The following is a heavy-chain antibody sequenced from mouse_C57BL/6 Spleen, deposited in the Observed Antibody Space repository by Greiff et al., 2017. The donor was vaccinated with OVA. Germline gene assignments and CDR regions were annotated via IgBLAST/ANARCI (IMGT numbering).Heavy chain of an antibody. J-gene: IGHJ4*01. Sequence: EVQLQQSGPELVKPGASVKISCKASGYYFTDYNMNWVKQSNGKSLEWIGVINPNYGTTSYNQKFKGKATLTVDHASSTAYMQLNSLTSEDSAVYYCARVLDGFYYAMDYWGQGTSVTVSS. CDR3: ARVLDGFYYAMDY. D-gene: IGHD2-3*01. CDR2: INPNYGTT. CDR1: GYYFTDYN. V-gene: IGHV1-39*01.